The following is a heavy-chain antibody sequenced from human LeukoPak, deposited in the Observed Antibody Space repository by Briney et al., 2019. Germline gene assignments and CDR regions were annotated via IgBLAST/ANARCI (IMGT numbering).Heavy chain of an antibody. CDR3: ARSQSDYGDPDY. V-gene: IGHV3-20*04. CDR2: INWNGGST. J-gene: IGHJ4*02. CDR1: GFMFGDYG. Sequence: PGGSLRLSCASSGFMFGDYGMSWVRQAPGKGLEWVSGINWNGGSTGYADSVKGRFTISRDNAKNSLYLQMNSLRAEDTALYYCARSQSDYGDPDYWGQGTLVTVSS. D-gene: IGHD4-17*01.